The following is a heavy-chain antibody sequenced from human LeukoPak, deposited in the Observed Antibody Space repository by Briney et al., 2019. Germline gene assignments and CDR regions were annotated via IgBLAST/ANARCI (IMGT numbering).Heavy chain of an antibody. V-gene: IGHV3-30*04. J-gene: IGHJ6*02. CDR2: ISHDGSNK. CDR1: GFTFSSYA. Sequence: GGSLRLSCAASGFTFSSYAMHWVRQAPGKGLEWVAVISHDGSNKYYADSVKGRFTISRDNSKNTLYLQMNSLRAEDTAVYYCAREGSYCSSTSCYANGMDVWGQGTTVTVSS. D-gene: IGHD2-2*01. CDR3: AREGSYCSSTSCYANGMDV.